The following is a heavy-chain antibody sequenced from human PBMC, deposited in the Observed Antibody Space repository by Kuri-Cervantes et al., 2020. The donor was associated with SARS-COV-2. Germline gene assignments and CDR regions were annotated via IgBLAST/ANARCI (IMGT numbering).Heavy chain of an antibody. J-gene: IGHJ6*02. V-gene: IGHV4-59*01. Sequence: SETLSLTCTVSGGSTSSYYWSWIRQPPGKGLEWIGYIYYSGRTNYNPTLKSRVTISVDKSKNQFSLKLSSVTAADTAVYYCARQGSNYYYSGMDVWGQGNTVTVSS. D-gene: IGHD3-10*01. CDR1: GGSTSSYY. CDR2: IYYSGRT. CDR3: ARQGSNYYYSGMDV.